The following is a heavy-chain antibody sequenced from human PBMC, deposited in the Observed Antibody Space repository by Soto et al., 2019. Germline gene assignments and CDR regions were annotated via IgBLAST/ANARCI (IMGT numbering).Heavy chain of an antibody. CDR2: IRGAAGNT. CDR3: AKDQGSSWYEIDY. CDR1: GFTFSTFD. Sequence: PGGSLRLSCVASGFTFSTFDMTWVRQAPGKGLEWVALIRGAAGNTFYADSVKGRFTISRDISKNMLYLQMNSLRAEDTAVYYCAKDQGSSWYEIDYWGQGTLVTVS. D-gene: IGHD6-13*01. J-gene: IGHJ4*02. V-gene: IGHV3-23*01.